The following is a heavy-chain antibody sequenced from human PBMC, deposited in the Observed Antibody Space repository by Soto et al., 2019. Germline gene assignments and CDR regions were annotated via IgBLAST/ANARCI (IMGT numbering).Heavy chain of an antibody. V-gene: IGHV1-69*12. CDR2: IIPIFGTA. D-gene: IGHD5-12*01. CDR1: GGTFSSYA. CDR3: ARRGGQRRVDY. Sequence: QVQLVQSGAEVKKPGSSVKVSCKASGGTFSSYAISWVRQAPGQGLEWMGGIIPIFGTANYAQKFQGRVTXNXAETTGPGSKEPSSLRTADEDGYYCARRGGQRRVDYWGQGTLVTVSS. J-gene: IGHJ4*02.